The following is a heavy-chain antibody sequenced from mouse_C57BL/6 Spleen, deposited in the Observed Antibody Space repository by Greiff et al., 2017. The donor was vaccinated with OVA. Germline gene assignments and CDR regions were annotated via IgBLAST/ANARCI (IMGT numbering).Heavy chain of an antibody. D-gene: IGHD1-1*01. J-gene: IGHJ1*03. CDR2: INPGSGGT. V-gene: IGHV1-54*01. Sequence: QVQLQQSGAELVRPGTSVKVSCKASGYAFTNYLIEWVKQRPGQGLEWIGVINPGSGGTNYNEQFKGKATLTADKSSSTAYLQLSSLTSEDSAVYFCARSDTTVPNWYFDVWGTGTRAPSPQ. CDR1: GYAFTNYL. CDR3: ARSDTTVPNWYFDV.